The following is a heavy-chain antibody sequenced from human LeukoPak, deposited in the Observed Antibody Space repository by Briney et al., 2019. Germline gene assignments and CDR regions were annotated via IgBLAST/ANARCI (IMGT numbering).Heavy chain of an antibody. J-gene: IGHJ4*02. CDR1: GYTFTSYG. V-gene: IGHV1-18*01. D-gene: IGHD3-10*01. Sequence: ASVKVSCKASGYTFTSYGISRVRQAPGQGLEWMGWISAYNGNTNYAQKLQGRVTMTTDTSTGTAYMELRSLRSDDTAAYYCARYMVRGDPFDYWGQGTLVTVSS. CDR2: ISAYNGNT. CDR3: ARYMVRGDPFDY.